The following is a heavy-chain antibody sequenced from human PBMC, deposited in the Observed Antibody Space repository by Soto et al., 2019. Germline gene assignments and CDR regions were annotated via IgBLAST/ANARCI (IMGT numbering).Heavy chain of an antibody. D-gene: IGHD3-10*01. V-gene: IGHV3-53*01. CDR1: GFTVSSNY. Sequence: GGSLRLSCAASGFTVSSNYMSWVRQAPGKGLEWVSVIYSGGSTYYADSVKGRFTISRDNSKNTLYLQMNSLRAEDTAVYYCARGGRWFGELPFDYWGQGTLVTVSS. J-gene: IGHJ4*02. CDR3: ARGGRWFGELPFDY. CDR2: IYSGGST.